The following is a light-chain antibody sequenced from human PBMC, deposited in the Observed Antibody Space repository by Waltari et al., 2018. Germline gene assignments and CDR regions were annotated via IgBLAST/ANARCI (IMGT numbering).Light chain of an antibody. V-gene: IGKV1D-16*01. CDR1: QGINNW. CDR2: ATS. Sequence: DIQMTQSPSSLSVSVGDRVTITCRASQGINNWLAWYQQKPEKAPKSLIFATSNLQSGVPSRFSGSGSGTDFTLTISSLQPEDFGTYYCQQYHSFPYTFGPGTKVDIK. J-gene: IGKJ3*01. CDR3: QQYHSFPYT.